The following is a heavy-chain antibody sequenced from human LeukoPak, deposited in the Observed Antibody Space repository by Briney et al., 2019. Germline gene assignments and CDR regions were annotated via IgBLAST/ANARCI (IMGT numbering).Heavy chain of an antibody. CDR1: GGSISSGGYY. CDR2: IYHSGST. D-gene: IGHD1-1*01. CDR3: ARDNDGDYFDY. Sequence: PSETLSLTCTVSGGSISSGGYYWSWIRQPPGKGLEWIGYIYHSGSTYYNPSLKSRVTISVDRSKNQFSLKLSSVTAADTAVYYCARDNDGDYFDYWGQGTLVTVSS. V-gene: IGHV4-30-2*01. J-gene: IGHJ4*02.